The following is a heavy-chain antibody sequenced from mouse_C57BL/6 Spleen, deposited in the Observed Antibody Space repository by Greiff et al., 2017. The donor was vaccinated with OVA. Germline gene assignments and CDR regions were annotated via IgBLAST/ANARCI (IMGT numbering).Heavy chain of an antibody. CDR1: GYTFTSYW. D-gene: IGHD4-1*01. J-gene: IGHJ4*01. CDR3: ARDWYAMDY. V-gene: IGHV1-61*01. CDR2: IYPSDSET. Sequence: QVQLKQPGAELVRPGSSVKLSCKASGYTFTSYWMDWVKQRPGQGLEWIGNIYPSDSETHYNQKFKDKATLTVDKSSSTAYMQLSSLTSEDSAVYYCARDWYAMDYWGQGTSVTVSS.